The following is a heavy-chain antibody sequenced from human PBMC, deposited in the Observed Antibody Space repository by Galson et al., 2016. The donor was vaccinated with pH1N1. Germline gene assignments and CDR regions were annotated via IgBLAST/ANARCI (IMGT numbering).Heavy chain of an antibody. V-gene: IGHV4-39*07. CDR3: ARDRGGNFQSFDY. D-gene: IGHD4-23*01. Sequence: LSLTCTVSGGSVATNTYYWGWIRQPPGKGLEWIGSIFYGGTTYYSPSLQSRVAVSMDTSNNQVSLPISSVTAADTAVYFCARDRGGNFQSFDYWGQGTLVAVSS. CDR2: IFYGGTT. CDR1: GGSVATNTYY. J-gene: IGHJ4*02.